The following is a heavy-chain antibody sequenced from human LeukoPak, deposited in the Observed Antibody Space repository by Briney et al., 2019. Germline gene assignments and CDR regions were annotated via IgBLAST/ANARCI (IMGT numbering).Heavy chain of an antibody. CDR3: ATLHPWGQWLVPY. J-gene: IGHJ4*02. V-gene: IGHV3-21*01. Sequence: GGSLRLSCAASGFTFDDFGMNWVRQAPGKGLEWVSSISSSSSYISYADSLKGRFTISRDNAKNSLYLQMNSLRTEDTAIYYCATLHPWGQWLVPYWGQGTLVTVSS. CDR2: ISSSSSYI. D-gene: IGHD6-19*01. CDR1: GFTFDDFG.